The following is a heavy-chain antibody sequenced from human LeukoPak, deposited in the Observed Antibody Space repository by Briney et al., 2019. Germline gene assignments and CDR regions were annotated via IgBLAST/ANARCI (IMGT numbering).Heavy chain of an antibody. CDR1: GGSISSGSYY. J-gene: IGHJ6*03. CDR2: IYTSGST. Sequence: SETLSLTCTVSGGSISSGSYYWSWIRQPAGKGLEWIGRIYTSGSTNYNPSLKSRVTISVDTSKNQFSLKLSSVTAADTAVYYCARDRVDYYYYYMDVWGKGTTVTVSS. D-gene: IGHD3-3*01. CDR3: ARDRVDYYYYYMDV. V-gene: IGHV4-61*02.